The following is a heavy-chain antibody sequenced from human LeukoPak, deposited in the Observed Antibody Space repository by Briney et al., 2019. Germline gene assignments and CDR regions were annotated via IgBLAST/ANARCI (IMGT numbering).Heavy chain of an antibody. V-gene: IGHV3-30-3*01. CDR1: GFTFSSYA. CDR3: ARDKGSYSY. Sequence: GGSLRLSCAASGFTFSSYAMHWVRQAPGKGLEWVSVISYDGSNKYYADSVKGRFTISRDNSKNTLYLQMNSLRAEDTAVYYCARDKGSYSYWGQGTLVTVSS. D-gene: IGHD1-26*01. J-gene: IGHJ4*02. CDR2: ISYDGSNK.